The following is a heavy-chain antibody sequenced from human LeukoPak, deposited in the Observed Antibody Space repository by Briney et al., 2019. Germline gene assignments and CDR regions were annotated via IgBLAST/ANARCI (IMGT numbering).Heavy chain of an antibody. Sequence: GGSLRLSCAASGFTFSSYSMNWVRQAPGKGLEWVSSISSSSSYIYYADSVKGRFTISRDNAKNSLYLQMNSLRDEDTAVNYCXREXGNYGDSGELDYWGQGTLVTVSS. CDR2: ISSSSSYI. D-gene: IGHD4-17*01. J-gene: IGHJ4*02. CDR1: GFTFSSYS. V-gene: IGHV3-21*01. CDR3: XREXGNYGDSGELDY.